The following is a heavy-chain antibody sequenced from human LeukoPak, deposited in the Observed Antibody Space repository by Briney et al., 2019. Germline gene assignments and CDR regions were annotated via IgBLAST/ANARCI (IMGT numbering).Heavy chain of an antibody. CDR1: GGTFSSYA. J-gene: IGHJ4*02. V-gene: IGHV1-69*01. Sequence: SVKVSCKASGGTFSSYAISWVRQAPGQGLEWMGGIIPIFGTANYAQKFQGRVTITADESTSTAYMELSSLRSEDTAVYYCATRLYSGYDYSYYFDYWGQGTPVTVSS. D-gene: IGHD5-12*01. CDR3: ATRLYSGYDYSYYFDY. CDR2: IIPIFGTA.